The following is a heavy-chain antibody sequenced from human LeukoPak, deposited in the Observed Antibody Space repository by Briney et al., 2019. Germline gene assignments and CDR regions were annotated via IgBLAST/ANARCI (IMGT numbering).Heavy chain of an antibody. J-gene: IGHJ5*02. CDR1: GYTFTSYD. Sequence: GASVMVSCKASGYTFTSYDINWVRQATGQGLEWMGWMNPNSGNTGYAQKFQGRVTMTRNTSISTAYMELSSLRSEDTAVYYCARGHIAAAGLEFDPWGQGTLVTVSS. CDR2: MNPNSGNT. CDR3: ARGHIAAAGLEFDP. D-gene: IGHD6-13*01. V-gene: IGHV1-8*01.